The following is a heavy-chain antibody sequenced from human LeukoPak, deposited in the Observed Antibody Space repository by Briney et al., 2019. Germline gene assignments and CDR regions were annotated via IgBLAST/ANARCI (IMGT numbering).Heavy chain of an antibody. V-gene: IGHV4-34*01. J-gene: IGHJ6*02. Sequence: SETLSLTCAVYGGSFSGYYCSWIRQPPGKGLEWIGEINHSGSTNYNPSLKSRVTISVDTSKNQFSLKLSSVTAADTAVYYCARAWSVTYYYYGMDVWGRGTTVTVSS. D-gene: IGHD4-11*01. CDR1: GGSFSGYY. CDR2: INHSGST. CDR3: ARAWSVTYYYYGMDV.